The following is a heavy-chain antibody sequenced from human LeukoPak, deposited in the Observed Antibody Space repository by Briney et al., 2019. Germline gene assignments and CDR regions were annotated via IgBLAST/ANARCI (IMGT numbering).Heavy chain of an antibody. J-gene: IGHJ4*02. V-gene: IGHV4-34*01. CDR1: GGSLTDYY. D-gene: IGHD3-16*01. Sequence: PSETLSLTCGVYGGSLTDYYWSWIRQPPGKGLEWIGEINHRGRTDYNPSLKSRVAISIDTSKNQFSLKLTSVTAADTAVYFCARNTGEYWGAGTLVTVSS. CDR3: ARNTGEY. CDR2: INHRGRT.